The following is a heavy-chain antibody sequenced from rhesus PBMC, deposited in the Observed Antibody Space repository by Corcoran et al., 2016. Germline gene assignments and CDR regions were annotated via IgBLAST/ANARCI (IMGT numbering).Heavy chain of an antibody. J-gene: IGHJ4*01. V-gene: IGHV4-106*01. CDR1: GGSISDDYY. CDR2: IYGIGGGT. CDR3: ARDGSMNTVTTPYDY. Sequence: QVQLQESGPGLVKPSETLSLTCAVSGGSISDDYYWSWIRQPPGKGLEWIGYIYGIGGGTNSNPSLKNRVTISIDTSKTQFSLKLSSVTASDTAVYYCARDGSMNTVTTPYDYWGQGVLVTVSS. D-gene: IGHD4-23*01.